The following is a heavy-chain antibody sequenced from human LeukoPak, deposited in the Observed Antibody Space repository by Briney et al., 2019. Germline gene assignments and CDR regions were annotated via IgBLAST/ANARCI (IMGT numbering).Heavy chain of an antibody. Sequence: SETLSLTCAVSGGSISSGGYSWSWIRQPPGKGLEWIGYIYHSGSTYYNPSPKSRVTISVDRSKNQFSLKLSSVTAADTAVYYCAKGTNYYDSSGYYPYYYGMDVWGQGTTVTVSS. J-gene: IGHJ6*02. V-gene: IGHV4-30-2*01. CDR2: IYHSGST. CDR3: AKGTNYYDSSGYYPYYYGMDV. D-gene: IGHD3-22*01. CDR1: GGSISSGGYS.